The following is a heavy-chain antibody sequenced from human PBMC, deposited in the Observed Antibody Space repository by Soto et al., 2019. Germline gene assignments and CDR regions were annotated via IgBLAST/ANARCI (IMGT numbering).Heavy chain of an antibody. CDR1: GGSISSSSYY. J-gene: IGHJ4*02. V-gene: IGHV4-39*01. CDR2: IYYSGGT. CDR3: GRHALGGGDWWPLYSFDY. D-gene: IGHD2-8*02. Sequence: QLQLQESGPGLVKPSETLSLTCTVSGGSISSSSYYWGWIRQPPGKGLEWIGSIYYSGGTYYNPSIKRRVTISVHSSKNLFSLKLRSVTADDTAVYYCGRHALGGGDWWPLYSFDYWRQGTLVTVSS.